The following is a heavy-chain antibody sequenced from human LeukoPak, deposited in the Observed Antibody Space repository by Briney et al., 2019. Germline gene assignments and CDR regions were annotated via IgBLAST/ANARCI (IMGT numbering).Heavy chain of an antibody. CDR1: GFTVSSNY. CDR3: AKDRRWGSPTEFDY. V-gene: IGHV3-53*01. J-gene: IGHJ4*02. CDR2: IYSGGST. D-gene: IGHD2-21*01. Sequence: PGGSLRLSCAASGFTVSSNYMSWVRQAPGKGLEWVSVIYSGGSTYYADSVKGRFTISRDNSKNTLYLQMNSLRAEDTAVYYSAKDRRWGSPTEFDYWGQGTLVTVSS.